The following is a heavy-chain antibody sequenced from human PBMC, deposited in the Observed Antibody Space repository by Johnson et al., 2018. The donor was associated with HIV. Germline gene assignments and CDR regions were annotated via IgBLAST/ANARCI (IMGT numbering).Heavy chain of an antibody. CDR1: GFTVSSNY. CDR3: STMVQGDPVAFDI. Sequence: VQLVESGGGLVKPGGSLRLSCAASGFTVSSNYMNWVRQTPGKGLEWVSVIYSGGSTYYADSVKGRFTISRDNSKNTLYLQMNSLRAEDTAVYYCSTMVQGDPVAFDIWGQGTMVTVSS. J-gene: IGHJ3*02. D-gene: IGHD3-10*01. V-gene: IGHV3-66*01. CDR2: IYSGGST.